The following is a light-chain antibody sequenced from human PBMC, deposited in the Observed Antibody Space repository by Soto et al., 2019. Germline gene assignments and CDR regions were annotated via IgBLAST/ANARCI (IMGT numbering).Light chain of an antibody. Sequence: DIQMTQSPASLSASVGDRVTITCRPSQSISNYLNWFQQKPGKAPRLLIYSASTLESGVPSRFSGSGSGTDFTLAINSLQPEDFATYYCQQFNSYPLTFGGGTKVDIK. CDR1: QSISNY. CDR2: SAS. CDR3: QQFNSYPLT. J-gene: IGKJ4*01. V-gene: IGKV1-39*01.